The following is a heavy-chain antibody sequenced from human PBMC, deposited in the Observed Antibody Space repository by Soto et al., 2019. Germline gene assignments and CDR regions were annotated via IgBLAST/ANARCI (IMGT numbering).Heavy chain of an antibody. Sequence: AASVKVSCKASGYTFTSYGISWVRQAPGQGLEWMGWISAYNGNTNYAQKLQGRVTMTTDTSTSTAYMELRSLRSDDTAVYYCARVQGGNDYGDYGEAIGTPYGMDVWGQGTTVTVSS. CDR1: GYTFTSYG. CDR3: ARVQGGNDYGDYGEAIGTPYGMDV. D-gene: IGHD4-17*01. J-gene: IGHJ6*02. V-gene: IGHV1-18*01. CDR2: ISAYNGNT.